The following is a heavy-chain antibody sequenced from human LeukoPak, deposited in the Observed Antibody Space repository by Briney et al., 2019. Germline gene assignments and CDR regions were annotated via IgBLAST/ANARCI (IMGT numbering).Heavy chain of an antibody. Sequence: PSETLSLTCTVSGDSISSSRHSWGWIRQPPGKGLEWIGSIYYSGSTYYNPSLKSRVTISVDTSKNQFSLKLSSVTAADTAVYYCARHDGMATTYWGQGTLVTVSS. CDR2: IYYSGST. V-gene: IGHV4-39*01. D-gene: IGHD5-24*01. CDR3: ARHDGMATTY. J-gene: IGHJ4*02. CDR1: GDSISSSRHS.